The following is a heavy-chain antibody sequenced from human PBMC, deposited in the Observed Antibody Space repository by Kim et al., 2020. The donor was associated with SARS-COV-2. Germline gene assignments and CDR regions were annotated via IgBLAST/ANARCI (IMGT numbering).Heavy chain of an antibody. CDR3: ARGFEGTFDY. Sequence: ASVKVSCKASGYTFINHAMHWVRQAPGQRPEWLGWIFTDNGITKYSQNFQGRVTITRDTSATTAYMELTSLRSDDTAVYYCARGFEGTFDYWGQGTLVSVSS. CDR2: IFTDNGIT. D-gene: IGHD1-7*01. CDR1: GYTFINHA. J-gene: IGHJ4*02. V-gene: IGHV1-3*04.